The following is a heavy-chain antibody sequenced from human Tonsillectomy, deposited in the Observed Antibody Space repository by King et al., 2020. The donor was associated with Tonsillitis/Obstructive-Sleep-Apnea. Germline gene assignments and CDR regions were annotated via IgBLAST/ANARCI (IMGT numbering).Heavy chain of an antibody. CDR1: GFTVTNNY. J-gene: IGHJ6*03. CDR2: IYGGGTT. Sequence: QLVQSGGGLVQPGGSLRLSCAASGFTVTNNYMSWVRQAPGKGLEWVSVIYGGGTTYYADSVKGRFTNSRHNSKNTLYLQMNRLRAEDTAVYYCATGAEEDYYYYYSYIDVWGKGTTVTVSS. D-gene: IGHD4-11*01. V-gene: IGHV3-53*04. CDR3: ATGAEEDYYYYYSYIDV.